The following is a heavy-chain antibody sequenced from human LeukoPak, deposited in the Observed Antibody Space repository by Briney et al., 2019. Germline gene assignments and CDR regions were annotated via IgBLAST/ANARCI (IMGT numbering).Heavy chain of an antibody. V-gene: IGHV3-9*01. Sequence: GGSLRLSCAASGFTFDDYAMHWVRQAPGKGLEWVSGISWNSGSIGYADSVKGRFTISRDNAKSSLYLQMNSLRAEDTALYYCAKTNRSSLAHYYDSRSPIGAFDIWGQGTMVTVSS. CDR2: ISWNSGSI. D-gene: IGHD3-22*01. CDR1: GFTFDDYA. J-gene: IGHJ3*02. CDR3: AKTNRSSLAHYYDSRSPIGAFDI.